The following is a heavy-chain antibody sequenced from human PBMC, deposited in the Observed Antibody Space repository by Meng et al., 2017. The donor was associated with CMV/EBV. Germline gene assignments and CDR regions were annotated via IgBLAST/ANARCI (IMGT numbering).Heavy chain of an antibody. CDR3: AKDGYSGYDYDY. CDR1: GFTFSSYG. D-gene: IGHD5-12*01. J-gene: IGHJ4*02. Sequence: GESLKISCAASGFTFSSYGMHWVHQAPGKGLEWVAFIRYDGSNKYYADSVKGRFTISRDNSKNTLYLQMNSLRAEDTAVYYCAKDGYSGYDYDYWGQGTLVTVSS. CDR2: IRYDGSNK. V-gene: IGHV3-30*02.